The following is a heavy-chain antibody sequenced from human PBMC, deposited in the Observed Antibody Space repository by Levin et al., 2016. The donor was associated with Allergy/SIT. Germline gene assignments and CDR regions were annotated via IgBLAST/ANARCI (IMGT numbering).Heavy chain of an antibody. CDR2: ISSSSSYT. V-gene: IGHV3-11*05. D-gene: IGHD3-3*01. J-gene: IGHJ6*02. Sequence: GGSLRLSCAASGFTFSDYYMSWIRQAPGKGLEWVSYISSSSSYTNYADSVKGRFTISRDNAKNSLYLQMNSLRAEDTAVYYCAREGLKDHDSQGDYYYYYGYGRLGPRDHGHRLL. CDR3: AREGLKDHDSQGDYYYYYGYGR. CDR1: GFTFSDYY.